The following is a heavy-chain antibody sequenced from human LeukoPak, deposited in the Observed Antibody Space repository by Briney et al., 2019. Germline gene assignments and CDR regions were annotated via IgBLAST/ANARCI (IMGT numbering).Heavy chain of an antibody. J-gene: IGHJ4*02. CDR3: ARPRYRGYTDYFDY. CDR1: GGSFSGYY. D-gene: IGHD1-26*01. CDR2: INHSGST. Sequence: PSETLSLTCAVYGGSFSGYYWSWIRQPPGKGLEWIGEINHSGSTNYNPSLKSRVTISVDTSKNQFSLKLSSVTAADTAVYYCARPRYRGYTDYFDYWGQGTLVTVSS. V-gene: IGHV4-34*01.